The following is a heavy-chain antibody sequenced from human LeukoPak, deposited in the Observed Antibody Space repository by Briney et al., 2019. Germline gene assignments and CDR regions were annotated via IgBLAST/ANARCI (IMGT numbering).Heavy chain of an antibody. CDR2: ISGSGSST. CDR1: GFTFSSYG. J-gene: IGHJ6*03. CDR3: ARGEFGDYYYFYMDV. D-gene: IGHD2/OR15-2a*01. Sequence: PGGSLRLSCVASGFTFSSYGMSWVHQTPGKGLEWVSAISGSGSSTYYADSVKGRFTISRDKSKNTLFLQMNSLRAEDTATYYCARGEFGDYYYFYMDVWGKGTTVTVSS. V-gene: IGHV3-23*01.